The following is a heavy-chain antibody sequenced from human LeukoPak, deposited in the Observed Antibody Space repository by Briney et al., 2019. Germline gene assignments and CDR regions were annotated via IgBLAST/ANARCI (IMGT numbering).Heavy chain of an antibody. V-gene: IGHV3-64*01. CDR1: GFTFSSYA. J-gene: IGHJ3*02. Sequence: GGSLRLSCAASGFTFSSYAMHWVRQAPGKGLEYVSAISSNGGSTYYANSVTGRFTISRDNSKNTLYLQMGSLRAEDMAVYYCARDDTVRGGGAFDIWGQGTMVTVSS. CDR2: ISSNGGST. CDR3: ARDDTVRGGGAFDI. D-gene: IGHD3-10*01.